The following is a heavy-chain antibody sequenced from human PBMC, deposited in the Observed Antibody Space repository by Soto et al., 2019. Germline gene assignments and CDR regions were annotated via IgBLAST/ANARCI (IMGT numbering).Heavy chain of an antibody. Sequence: GGSLRLSCAASGFTFSSYGMHWVRQAPGMGLEWVSYISSGSTTIYYADSVKGRFTISRDNAKNSLYLQMNSLRAEDTAVFFCARWSYDTSGYYDVGLVYWGLGTLVTVSS. CDR3: ARWSYDTSGYYDVGLVY. D-gene: IGHD3-22*01. CDR1: GFTFSSYG. CDR2: ISSGSTTI. V-gene: IGHV3-48*01. J-gene: IGHJ4*02.